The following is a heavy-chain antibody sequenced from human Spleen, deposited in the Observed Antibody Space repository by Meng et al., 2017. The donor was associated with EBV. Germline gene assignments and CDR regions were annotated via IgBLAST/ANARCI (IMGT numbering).Heavy chain of an antibody. CDR3: ALLVGATSLDY. D-gene: IGHD1-26*01. Sequence: QVTLKGSGPTVVKPTQTLTLTCTFSGFSLSTSGVGVGWIRQPPGKALEWLALIYWDDDKRYSPSLKSRLTITKDTSKNQVVLTMTNMDPVDTATYYCALLVGATSLDYWGQGTLVTVSS. V-gene: IGHV2-5*02. CDR1: GFSLSTSGVG. CDR2: IYWDDDK. J-gene: IGHJ4*02.